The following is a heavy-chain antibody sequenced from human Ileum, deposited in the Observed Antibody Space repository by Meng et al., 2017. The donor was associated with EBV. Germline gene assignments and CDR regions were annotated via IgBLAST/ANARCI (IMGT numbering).Heavy chain of an antibody. CDR1: GYTFTGYY. D-gene: IGHD1-1*01. CDR2: INPNTGGT. V-gene: IGHV1-2*04. Sequence: QVQLVPSGAEVKKPGASVKVSCXASGYTFTGYYIHWVRQAPGQGLEWMGWINPNTGGTKYAQKFQGWVTLTRDTSISTAYMELSRLRSDDTAVYYCARGRYELIWGLFDPWGQGTRVTVSS. CDR3: ARGRYELIWGLFDP. J-gene: IGHJ5*02.